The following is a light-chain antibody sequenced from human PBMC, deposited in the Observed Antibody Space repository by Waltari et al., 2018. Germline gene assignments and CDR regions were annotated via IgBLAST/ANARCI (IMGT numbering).Light chain of an antibody. CDR3: QQYDISPLT. Sequence: EIVLTQSPGTLSLSPGERATLSCRASQTVRTTYLAWYQQKPGQAPTLLIYGASSRATGIPDRFSGSGSGTDFSLTISSLEPEDFAVYYCQQYDISPLTFG. CDR1: QTVRTTY. J-gene: IGKJ3*01. V-gene: IGKV3-20*01. CDR2: GAS.